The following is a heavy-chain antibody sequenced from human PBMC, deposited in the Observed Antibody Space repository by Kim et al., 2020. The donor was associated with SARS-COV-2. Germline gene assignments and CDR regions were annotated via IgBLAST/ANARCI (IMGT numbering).Heavy chain of an antibody. J-gene: IGHJ4*02. V-gene: IGHV4-4*07. CDR3: ARGLYSSSWYYFDY. CDR2: IYTSGST. D-gene: IGHD6-13*01. CDR1: GGSISSYY. Sequence: SETLSLTCTVSGGSISSYYWSWIRQPAGKGLEWIGRIYTSGSTNYNPSLKSRVTMSVDTSKNQFSLKLSSVTAADTAVYYCARGLYSSSWYYFDYWGQGTLVTVSS.